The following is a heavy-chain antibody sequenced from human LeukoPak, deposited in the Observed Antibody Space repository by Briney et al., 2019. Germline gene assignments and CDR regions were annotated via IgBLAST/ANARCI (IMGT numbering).Heavy chain of an antibody. D-gene: IGHD3-3*01. CDR3: AKGRERFLEWLLPKRGYFDY. V-gene: IGHV3-33*06. CDR1: GFTFSSYG. J-gene: IGHJ4*02. CDR2: IWYDGSNK. Sequence: PGGSLRLSCAASGFTFSSYGMHWVRQAPGKGLEWVAVIWYDGSNKYYADSVKGRFTISRDNSKNTLYLQMNSLRAEDTAVYYCAKGRERFLEWLLPKRGYFDYWGQGTLVTVSS.